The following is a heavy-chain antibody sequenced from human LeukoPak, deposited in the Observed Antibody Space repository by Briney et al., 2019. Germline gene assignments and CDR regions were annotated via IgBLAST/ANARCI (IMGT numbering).Heavy chain of an antibody. D-gene: IGHD3-22*01. CDR3: TGYYYDSSGYYSDADYYMDV. CDR2: IRSKANSYAT. Sequence: GGSLRLSCAASGFTFSGSAMHWVRQASGRGLEWLGRIRSKANSYATAYAASVKGRFTISRDDSKNTAYLQMNSLKTEDTAVYYCTGYYYDSSGYYSDADYYMDVWGKGTTVTVSS. CDR1: GFTFSGSA. V-gene: IGHV3-73*01. J-gene: IGHJ6*03.